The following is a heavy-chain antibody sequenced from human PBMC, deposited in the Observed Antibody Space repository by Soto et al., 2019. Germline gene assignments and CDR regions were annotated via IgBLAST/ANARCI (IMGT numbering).Heavy chain of an antibody. J-gene: IGHJ6*02. D-gene: IGHD6-19*01. Sequence: GGSLRLSCAASGFTFSSYAMNWVRQAPGKGLEWVSVISDSGGTTYYADSVKGRFTISRDNSKNTMYLQMNSPRVEDTAVYYCAKGPPQYISGGRATPEGYGMDVWGQGTTVTVSS. V-gene: IGHV3-23*01. CDR1: GFTFSSYA. CDR3: AKGPPQYISGGRATPEGYGMDV. CDR2: ISDSGGTT.